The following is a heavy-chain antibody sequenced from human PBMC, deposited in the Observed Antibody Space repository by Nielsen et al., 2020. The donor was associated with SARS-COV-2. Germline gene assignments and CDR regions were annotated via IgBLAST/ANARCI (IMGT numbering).Heavy chain of an antibody. V-gene: IGHV1-18*01. D-gene: IGHD6-13*01. J-gene: IGHJ6*02. CDR2: ISAYNGNT. Sequence: WVRQAPGQGLEWMGWISAYNGNTNYAQKLQGRVTMTTDTSTSTAYMELRSLRSDDTAVYYCARGLIAAAGSLSYYYYGMDVWGQGTTVTVSS. CDR3: ARGLIAAAGSLSYYYYGMDV.